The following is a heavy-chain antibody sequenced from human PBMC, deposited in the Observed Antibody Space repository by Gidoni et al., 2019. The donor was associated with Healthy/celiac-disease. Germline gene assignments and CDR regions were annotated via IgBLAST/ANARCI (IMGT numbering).Heavy chain of an antibody. CDR1: GFTFSSYG. D-gene: IGHD3-16*01. CDR2: IWYDGSNK. Sequence: QVQPVESGGGVVHLGRSLSLSCSSSGFTFSSYGMQRVRQAPGTGREWVAVIWYDGSNKYYADSVKGRFTISRDNSKNTLYLQMNSPRAEDTAVYYCARDPYGSYYFDYWGQGTLVTVSS. V-gene: IGHV3-33*01. J-gene: IGHJ4*02. CDR3: ARDPYGSYYFDY.